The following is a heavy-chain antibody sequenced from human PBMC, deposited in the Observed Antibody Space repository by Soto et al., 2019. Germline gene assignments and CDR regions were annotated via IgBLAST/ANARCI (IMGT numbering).Heavy chain of an antibody. Sequence: PSETLSLTCVVSGESFSGYYWSWIRQTPGMGLEWIGEVDHRGSTTYNPSLKNRASISIDSSKNLFSLELTSVTAADTALYFCARYEYGNSLYGVDVWGQGXRVTVYS. V-gene: IGHV4-34*01. D-gene: IGHD1-7*01. CDR1: GESFSGYY. J-gene: IGHJ6*02. CDR2: VDHRGST. CDR3: ARYEYGNSLYGVDV.